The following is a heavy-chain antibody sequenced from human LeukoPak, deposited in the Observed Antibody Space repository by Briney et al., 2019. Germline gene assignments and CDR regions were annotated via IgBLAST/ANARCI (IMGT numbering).Heavy chain of an antibody. CDR1: GGTFSSYA. J-gene: IGHJ4*02. D-gene: IGHD2-2*01. CDR3: ARLFDVVVPAALHEDY. CDR2: IIPIFGTA. V-gene: IGHV1-69*13. Sequence: ASVKVSCRASGGTFSSYAISWVRQAPGQGLERMGGIIPIFGTANYAQKFQGRVTITADESTSTAYMELSSLRSEDTAVYYCARLFDVVVPAALHEDYWGQGTLVTVSS.